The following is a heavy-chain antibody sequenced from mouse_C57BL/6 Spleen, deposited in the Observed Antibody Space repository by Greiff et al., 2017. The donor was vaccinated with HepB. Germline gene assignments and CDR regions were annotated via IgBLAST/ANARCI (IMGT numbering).Heavy chain of an antibody. CDR3: ARRGDYDVGYAMDY. D-gene: IGHD2-4*01. J-gene: IGHJ4*01. CDR1: GFSLTSYG. CDR2: IWSGGST. V-gene: IGHV2-2*01. Sequence: VKLQESGPGLVQPSQSLSITCTVSGFSLTSYGVHWVRQSPGKGLEWLGVIWSGGSTDYNAAFISRLSISKDNSKSQVFFKMNSLQADDTAIYYCARRGDYDVGYAMDYWGQGTSVTVSS.